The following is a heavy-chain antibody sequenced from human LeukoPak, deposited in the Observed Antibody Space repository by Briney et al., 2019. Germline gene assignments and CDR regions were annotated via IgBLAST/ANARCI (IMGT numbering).Heavy chain of an antibody. CDR1: GYSFTTYW. Sequence: KISCKGSGYSFTTYWIGWVRQMPGKGLEWMGIIYPGDSDTRYSPSFQGQVTISADKSISTAYLQWSSLKASDTAMYYCARRPCSSTSCYADYWGQGTQVTVSS. V-gene: IGHV5-51*01. CDR2: IYPGDSDT. J-gene: IGHJ4*02. D-gene: IGHD2-2*01. CDR3: ARRPCSSTSCYADY.